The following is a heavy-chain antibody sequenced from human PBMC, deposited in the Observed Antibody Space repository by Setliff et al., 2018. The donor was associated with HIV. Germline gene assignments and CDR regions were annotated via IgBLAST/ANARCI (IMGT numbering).Heavy chain of an antibody. CDR1: DSGTYY. V-gene: IGHV4-4*07. CDR2: VSSRGDT. Sequence: SETLSLTCTVSDSGTYYWSWIRQPAGKGLEWIGRVSSRGDTNYNPSLKSRVTMSVDTSKNQFSLKLTSVTASDTAVYYCARAAAGNTGPFDLWGQGSPVPVSS. D-gene: IGHD4-17*01. CDR3: ARAAAGNTGPFDL. J-gene: IGHJ4*02.